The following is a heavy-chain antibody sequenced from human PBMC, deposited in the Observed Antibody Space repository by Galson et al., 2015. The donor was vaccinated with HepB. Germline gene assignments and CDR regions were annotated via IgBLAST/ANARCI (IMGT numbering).Heavy chain of an antibody. CDR1: GFTFSSYA. Sequence: SLRLSCAASGFTFSSYAMHWVRQAPGKGLEWVAVISYDGSNKYYADSVKGRFTISRDNSKNTLYLQMNSLRAEDTAVYYCARALRIQLWSSQAFYFDYWGQGTLVTVSS. D-gene: IGHD5-18*01. CDR3: ARALRIQLWSSQAFYFDY. CDR2: ISYDGSNK. J-gene: IGHJ4*02. V-gene: IGHV3-30-3*01.